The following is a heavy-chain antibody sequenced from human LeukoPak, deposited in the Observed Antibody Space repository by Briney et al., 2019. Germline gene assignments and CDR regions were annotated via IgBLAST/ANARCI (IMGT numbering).Heavy chain of an antibody. J-gene: IGHJ6*03. D-gene: IGHD2-2*01. CDR2: IYISDRP. V-gene: IGHV4-61*02. CDR1: GGSISNDNYY. CDR3: ARGRTGYQLLPTKKDYSYYYMDV. Sequence: SETLSLTCTVSGGSISNDNYYWTWVRQPAGKGLEWIGRIYISDRPHYNPSLKGRVTISLDTSKNQLSLKLSSVTAADTAVFYCARGRTGYQLLPTKKDYSYYYMDVWGKGTTVTVSS.